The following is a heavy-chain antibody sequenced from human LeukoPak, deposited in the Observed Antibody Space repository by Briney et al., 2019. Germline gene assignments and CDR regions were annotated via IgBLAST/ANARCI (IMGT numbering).Heavy chain of an antibody. J-gene: IGHJ4*02. Sequence: SETLSLTCTVSGGSINNYYWSWIRQPPGKGLEWIGYIYYSGSTNYNPSLKSRDTISVDTSKNQFSLKLSSVTAADTAVYYCAREDHTAMVDSWGQGTLVTVSS. CDR2: IYYSGST. D-gene: IGHD5-18*01. CDR1: GGSINNYY. V-gene: IGHV4-59*01. CDR3: AREDHTAMVDS.